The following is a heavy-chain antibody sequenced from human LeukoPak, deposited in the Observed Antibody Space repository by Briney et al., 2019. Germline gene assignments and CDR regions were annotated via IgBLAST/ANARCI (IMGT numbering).Heavy chain of an antibody. Sequence: WASVNVSCKASGYTFGSYGISWVRQAPGQGLEWMGCISAYNGNTNYAQKLQGRDTMTTDTSTSTAYMELRSLRSDDTAVYYCARGWYQRPRGYYGMDVWGQGTTVTVSS. J-gene: IGHJ6*02. V-gene: IGHV1-18*01. CDR1: GYTFGSYG. CDR2: ISAYNGNT. CDR3: ARGWYQRPRGYYGMDV. D-gene: IGHD2-2*01.